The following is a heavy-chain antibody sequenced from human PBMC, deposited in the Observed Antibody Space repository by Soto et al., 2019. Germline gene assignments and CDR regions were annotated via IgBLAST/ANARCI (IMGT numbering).Heavy chain of an antibody. CDR2: IIPIFGTA. CDR3: ARSTETYYYDSSGYYPSDY. J-gene: IGHJ4*02. V-gene: IGHV1-69*13. Sequence: GASVKVSCKASGGTFSSYAISWVRQAPGQGLEWMGGIIPIFGTANYAQKFQGRVTITADESTSTAYMELSSLRSEDTAVYYCARSTETYYYDSSGYYPSDYWGQGTLVTVS. CDR1: GGTFSSYA. D-gene: IGHD3-22*01.